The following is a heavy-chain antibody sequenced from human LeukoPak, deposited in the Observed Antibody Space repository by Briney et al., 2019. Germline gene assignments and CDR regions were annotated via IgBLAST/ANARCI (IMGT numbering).Heavy chain of an antibody. CDR1: GGSISSSSYY. Sequence: SETLSLTCTVSGGSISSSSYYWSWIRQPAGKGLEWIGRIYTSGSTNYNPSLKSRVTMSVDTSKNQFSLKLSSVTAADTAVYYCAREGQILTGYYIERAFDYWGQGTLVTVSS. J-gene: IGHJ4*02. V-gene: IGHV4-61*02. D-gene: IGHD3-9*01. CDR3: AREGQILTGYYIERAFDY. CDR2: IYTSGST.